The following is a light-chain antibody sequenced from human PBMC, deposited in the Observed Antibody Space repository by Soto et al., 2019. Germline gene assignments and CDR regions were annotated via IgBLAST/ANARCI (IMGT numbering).Light chain of an antibody. CDR3: QQYGSSPLT. CDR1: HSVSSSY. J-gene: IGKJ4*01. V-gene: IGKV3-20*01. CDR2: GAS. Sequence: EIVFSHSPSTLSLSPGERATLSCRASHSVSSSYLAWYQQRPGQAPRLLIYGASSRATGIPDRFSGSGSGTDFPLTISRLEPEDFAVNYCQQYGSSPLTFGGGTKVDI.